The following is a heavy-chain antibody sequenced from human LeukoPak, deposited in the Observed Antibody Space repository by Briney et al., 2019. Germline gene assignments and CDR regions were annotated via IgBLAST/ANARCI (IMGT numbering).Heavy chain of an antibody. Sequence: SVKVSCKASGGTFSTYTFTWVRQSPGQGLEWMGGIIPIFGTANYAQKFQGRVTITADESTSTAYMELSSLRSEDTAVYYCARDPGLMGNYYYMDVWGKGTTVTVSS. J-gene: IGHJ6*03. CDR3: ARDPGLMGNYYYMDV. CDR1: GGTFSTYT. D-gene: IGHD6-13*01. CDR2: IIPIFGTA. V-gene: IGHV1-69*13.